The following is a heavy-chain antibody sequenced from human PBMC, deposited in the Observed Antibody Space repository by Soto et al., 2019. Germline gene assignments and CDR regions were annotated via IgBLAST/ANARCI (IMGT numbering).Heavy chain of an antibody. V-gene: IGHV6-1*01. Sequence: SQALSLTCAISGDSVSSNSAAWNWIRQSPSRGLEWLGRTYYRSKWYNDYAVSVKSRITINPDTSKNQFYLQMNSVTPEDTAVYYCARDRSSSTAYYYGMDVWGQGTTVTVSS. CDR1: GDSVSSNSAA. J-gene: IGHJ6*02. CDR2: TYYRSKWYN. D-gene: IGHD6-6*01. CDR3: ARDRSSSTAYYYGMDV.